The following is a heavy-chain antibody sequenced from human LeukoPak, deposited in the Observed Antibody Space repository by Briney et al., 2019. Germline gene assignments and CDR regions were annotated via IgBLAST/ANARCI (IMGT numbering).Heavy chain of an antibody. Sequence: GGSLRLSCAASGFTFSSYGMHWVRQAPGKGLEWVALISYDGTNKYYADSVKGRFTISRDNSKNTLYLQMNSLRAEDTAVYYCVNESGGIVFDYRGQGTLVTVS. CDR2: ISYDGTNK. CDR3: VNESGGIVFDY. CDR1: GFTFSSYG. D-gene: IGHD3-10*01. J-gene: IGHJ4*02. V-gene: IGHV3-30*18.